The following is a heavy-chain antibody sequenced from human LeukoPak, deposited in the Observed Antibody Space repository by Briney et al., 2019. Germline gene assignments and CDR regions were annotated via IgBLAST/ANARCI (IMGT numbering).Heavy chain of an antibody. CDR2: IWYDGSNK. Sequence: GRSLRLSCAASGFTFSNYDIHWVRQAPGKGLEWLAVIWYDGSNKYYADSVKGRFTISRDNSKNTLCLQMSSLRAEDTAVYYCASLYASGGMWGQGTLVTVSS. D-gene: IGHD3-10*01. V-gene: IGHV3-33*01. J-gene: IGHJ4*02. CDR3: ASLYASGGM. CDR1: GFTFSNYD.